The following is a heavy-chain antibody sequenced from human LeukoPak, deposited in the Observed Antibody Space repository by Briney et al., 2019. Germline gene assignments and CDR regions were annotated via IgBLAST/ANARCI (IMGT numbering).Heavy chain of an antibody. V-gene: IGHV4-38-2*01. CDR2: MYHSGST. J-gene: IGHJ4*02. Sequence: SETLSLTCAVSGYSISSGYYWGWIRQPPGKGLEWTGNMYHSGSTYYNASLKSRVTISVDTSKNQFSLKLSSVTAADTAVYYCARQTVAGSPFDYWGQGTLVTVSS. CDR1: GYSISSGYY. CDR3: ARQTVAGSPFDY. D-gene: IGHD6-19*01.